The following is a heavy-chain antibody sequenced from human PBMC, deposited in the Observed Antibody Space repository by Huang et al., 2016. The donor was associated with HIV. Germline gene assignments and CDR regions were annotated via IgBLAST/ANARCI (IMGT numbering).Heavy chain of an antibody. CDR2: LNPNSGKT. Sequence: QVQLVQSGPEVKKPGASVKVSCQTSGYIFRNYDINWVRQAPGQGLQWMGWLNPNSGKTAYGQNFQVRVTLTRSTSTGAAYMVLNSLTSQDTAVYYCARLTSGWYQDYWGQGTLVTVSS. CDR1: GYIFRNYD. CDR3: ARLTSGWYQDY. V-gene: IGHV1-8*01. J-gene: IGHJ4*02. D-gene: IGHD6-19*01.